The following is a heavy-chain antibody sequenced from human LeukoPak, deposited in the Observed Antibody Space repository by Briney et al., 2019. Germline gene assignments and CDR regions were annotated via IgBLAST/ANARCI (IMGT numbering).Heavy chain of an antibody. CDR2: ISYDGSNK. Sequence: PGGSLRLSCAASGFTFSSYGMHWVRQAPGKGLEWVAVISYDGSNKYYADSVKGRFTISRDNSKNTLYLQMNSLRAEDTAVYYCAKDFVVAATPGFDPWGQGTLVTVSS. V-gene: IGHV3-30*18. CDR3: AKDFVVAATPGFDP. J-gene: IGHJ5*02. D-gene: IGHD2-15*01. CDR1: GFTFSSYG.